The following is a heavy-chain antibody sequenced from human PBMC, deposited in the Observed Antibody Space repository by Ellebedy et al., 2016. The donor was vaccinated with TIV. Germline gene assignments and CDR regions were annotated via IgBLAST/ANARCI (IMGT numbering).Heavy chain of an antibody. CDR2: IFYSGST. Sequence: SETLSLXXTVSGDSIGSGYYYWAWIRQPPGKGLEWIGNIFYSGSTYYNPSLKSRITISSHTSKNQFSLKLSSVTAADTAVYFCARHGYNYFYPFDSWGQGTLVTVSS. CDR3: ARHGYNYFYPFDS. CDR1: GDSIGSGYYY. V-gene: IGHV4-39*01. J-gene: IGHJ4*02. D-gene: IGHD5-18*01.